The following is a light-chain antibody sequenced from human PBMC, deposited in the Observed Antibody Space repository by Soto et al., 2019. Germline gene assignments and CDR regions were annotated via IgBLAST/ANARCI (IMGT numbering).Light chain of an antibody. V-gene: IGKV1-13*02. J-gene: IGKJ4*01. CDR1: QGISSA. CDR2: DAS. CDR3: QQFNSYPVT. Sequence: AIQLTQSPSSLSASVGDRVTITCRASQGISSALAWYQQKPGKAPKLLIYDASTLESGVPSRFSDSGSGTDFTLAISSLRPEDFATYYCQQFNSYPVTFGGGSKVEIK.